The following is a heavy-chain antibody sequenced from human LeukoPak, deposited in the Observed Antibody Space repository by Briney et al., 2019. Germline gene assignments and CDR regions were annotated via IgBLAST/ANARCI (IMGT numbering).Heavy chain of an antibody. Sequence: GGSLRLSCAVSGFTLSSYSMNWVRQAPGKGLESVPSISSNSKYTYYTDSVKGRFTISRDNAKNSLYLQMNSLRDEDTAVYYCARVKYSSSDFDYWGQGTPVTVSS. V-gene: IGHV3-21*01. CDR1: GFTLSSYS. J-gene: IGHJ4*02. CDR2: ISSNSKYT. CDR3: ARVKYSSSDFDY. D-gene: IGHD6-6*01.